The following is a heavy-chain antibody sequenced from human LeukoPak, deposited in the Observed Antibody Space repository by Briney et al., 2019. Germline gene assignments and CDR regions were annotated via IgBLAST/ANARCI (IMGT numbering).Heavy chain of an antibody. CDR3: ARRGIAAAGLTYFDY. D-gene: IGHD6-13*01. Sequence: GASVKASCKASGYTFTGYYMHWVRQAPGQGLEWMGWINPNSGGTNYAQKFQGRVTMTRDTSISTAYMELSRLRSDDTAVYYCARRGIAAAGLTYFDYWGQGTLVTVSS. J-gene: IGHJ4*02. CDR2: INPNSGGT. CDR1: GYTFTGYY. V-gene: IGHV1-2*02.